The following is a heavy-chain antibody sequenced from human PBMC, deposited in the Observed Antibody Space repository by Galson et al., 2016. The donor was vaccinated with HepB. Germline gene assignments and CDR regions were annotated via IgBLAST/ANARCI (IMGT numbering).Heavy chain of an antibody. J-gene: IGHJ4*02. CDR3: ATFYSSGYYSVDY. D-gene: IGHD3-22*01. Sequence: QSGAEVKKPEASVKVSCKASGGTLSSYAINWVRQAPGQGLEWMGGIIPIFGTPNYAQKFQGRVTINADESTGTAYMELSSLSADDTAVYFCATFYSSGYYSVDYWGQGTLVTVSS. CDR2: IIPIFGTP. V-gene: IGHV1-69*13. CDR1: GGTLSSYA.